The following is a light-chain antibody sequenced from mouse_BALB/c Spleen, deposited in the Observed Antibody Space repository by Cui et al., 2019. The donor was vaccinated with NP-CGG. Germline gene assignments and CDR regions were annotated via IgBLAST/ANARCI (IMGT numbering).Light chain of an antibody. J-gene: IGLJ1*01. CDR2: STN. CDR1: TGAVTTSNH. CDR3: ALWYSNHWV. Sequence: QAVVTQESALTTSSGETVTLTCRSSTGAVTTSNHPNWVQEKPDHLFTGLIGSTNNRAPGVPARFSGSLIGDKAALTITGAQTEDEAIYFCALWYSNHWVFGGGTKLTVL. V-gene: IGLV1*01.